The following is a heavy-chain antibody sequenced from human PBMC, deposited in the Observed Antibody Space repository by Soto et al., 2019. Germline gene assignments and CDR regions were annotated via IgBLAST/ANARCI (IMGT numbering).Heavy chain of an antibody. Sequence: QVQLVQSGAEMKRPGASVILSCKASGYIFTTYSIHWVRQTAGQGLEWMAKVDPRDGSTGYAQKFRGRVSMAWDTSTGTLSMEVSSLTSDDTATYYCARVRSSGREFDYWXXGTQVTVSS. V-gene: IGHV1-46*01. J-gene: IGHJ4*02. D-gene: IGHD6-25*01. CDR3: ARVRSSGREFDY. CDR1: GYIFTTYS. CDR2: VDPRDGST.